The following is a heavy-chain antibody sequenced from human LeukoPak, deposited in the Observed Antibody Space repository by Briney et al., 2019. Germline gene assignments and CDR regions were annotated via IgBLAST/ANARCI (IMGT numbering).Heavy chain of an antibody. CDR1: GGTISSSNW. D-gene: IGHD3-22*01. CDR2: IYHSGTT. V-gene: IGHV4-4*02. J-gene: IGHJ4*02. Sequence: SETLSLTCAVSGGTISSSNWWRWVRQSPGKGLEWIGEIYHSGTTNYNPSLKSRFTVSVDKSKNQLSLKLSSVTAADTAVYYCARGRFGDSSGRAFDYWGQGTLVTVSS. CDR3: ARGRFGDSSGRAFDY.